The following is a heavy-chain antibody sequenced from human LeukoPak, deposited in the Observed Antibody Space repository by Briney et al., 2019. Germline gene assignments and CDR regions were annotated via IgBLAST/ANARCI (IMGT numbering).Heavy chain of an antibody. D-gene: IGHD3-3*01. CDR3: ARDRSSYDFWSGYPEPDY. J-gene: IGHJ4*02. CDR2: ISWNSGSI. V-gene: IGHV3-9*01. CDR1: GFTFDDYA. Sequence: SLRLSCAASGFTFDDYAMHWVRQAPGKGLEWVSGISWNSGSIGYADSVKGRFTISRDNAKNSLYLQMNSLRAEDTAVYYCARDRSSYDFWSGYPEPDYWGQGTLVTVSS.